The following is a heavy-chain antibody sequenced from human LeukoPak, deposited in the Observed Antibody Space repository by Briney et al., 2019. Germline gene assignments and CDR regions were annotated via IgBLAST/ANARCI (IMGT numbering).Heavy chain of an antibody. V-gene: IGHV3-7*03. Sequence: PGGSLRLSCAASGFTVSSHWMTWVRQAPGKGLEWVASVKQDVNEKYYVDSVKGRFTISRDNAKNSLYLQMNSLRAEDTAVYYCARTNCGGDCYFEYFQHWGQGTLVTVSS. CDR1: GFTVSSHW. D-gene: IGHD2-21*02. CDR2: VKQDVNEK. CDR3: ARTNCGGDCYFEYFQH. J-gene: IGHJ1*01.